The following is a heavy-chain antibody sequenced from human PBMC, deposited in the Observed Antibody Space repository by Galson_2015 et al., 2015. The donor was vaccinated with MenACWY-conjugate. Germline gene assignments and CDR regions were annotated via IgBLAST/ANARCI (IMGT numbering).Heavy chain of an antibody. D-gene: IGHD2-8*02. CDR2: IAGTLYGGTP. Sequence: SLRLSCATSGFTFGDYAVSWFRQAPGKGLEWVGFIAGTLYGGTPEYAASVKGRFTISRDDSKGIAYLQMNGLKTEDAAMYYCTRNGGPGAPHFDYWGQGTLVTVSS. CDR1: GFTFGDYA. CDR3: TRNGGPGAPHFDY. V-gene: IGHV3-49*03. J-gene: IGHJ4*02.